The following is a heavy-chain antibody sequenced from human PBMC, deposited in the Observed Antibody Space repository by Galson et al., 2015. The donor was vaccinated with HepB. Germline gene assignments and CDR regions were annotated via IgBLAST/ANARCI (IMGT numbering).Heavy chain of an antibody. D-gene: IGHD2/OR15-2a*01. V-gene: IGHV1-69*13. CDR2: IIPMLDTT. J-gene: IGHJ5*02. CDR1: GDTFYSYG. CDR3: ATHYCNTTYCALSWFGP. Sequence: SVKVSCKASGDTFYSYGISWVRQAPGQGLEWMGGIIPMLDTTNYAHKLQGRVTITADEFTSTAYMELSSLRSEDTAVYYCATHYCNTTYCALSWFGPWVQGTLVAVSS.